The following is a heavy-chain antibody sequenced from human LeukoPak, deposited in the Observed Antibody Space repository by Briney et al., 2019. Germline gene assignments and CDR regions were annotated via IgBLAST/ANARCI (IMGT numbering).Heavy chain of an antibody. V-gene: IGHV3-30*03. Sequence: GGSLRLSCAASGFTFSSYGMHWVRQAPGKGLEWVAVISYDGSNKYYADSVKGRFTISRDNSKNTLYLQMNSLRAEDTAVYYCATGVTSYLYFDYWGQGTLVTVSS. CDR3: ATGVTSYLYFDY. J-gene: IGHJ4*02. CDR2: ISYDGSNK. CDR1: GFTFSSYG.